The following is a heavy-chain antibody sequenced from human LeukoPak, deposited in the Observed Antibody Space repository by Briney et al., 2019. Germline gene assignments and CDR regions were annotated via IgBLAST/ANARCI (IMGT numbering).Heavy chain of an antibody. Sequence: QPGGSLRLSCAASGFTFSSYGMHWVRQAPGKRLEWVAFIRFEGTEKFYADSVKGRFTISRDNSKNTPYLEMNSLRREDTAVYYCAKDLMRDRWFGESWGQGTLVTVSS. V-gene: IGHV3-30*02. CDR2: IRFEGTEK. D-gene: IGHD3-10*01. CDR3: AKDLMRDRWFGES. J-gene: IGHJ5*02. CDR1: GFTFSSYG.